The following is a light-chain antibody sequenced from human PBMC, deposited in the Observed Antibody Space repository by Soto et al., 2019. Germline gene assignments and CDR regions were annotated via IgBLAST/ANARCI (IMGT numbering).Light chain of an antibody. CDR1: RRDVGGYSY. Sequence: QSVLAQPASGSGSPGQSITISCTGTRRDVGGYSYLSWHQQHSGKDSNLMIDDVSIRPSGVCNRVSGSKSGNTASLTISGLQAEDEADYYCSSYTSSSTYVFGTGTKVTVL. J-gene: IGLJ1*01. CDR2: DVS. V-gene: IGLV2-14*01. CDR3: SSYTSSSTYV.